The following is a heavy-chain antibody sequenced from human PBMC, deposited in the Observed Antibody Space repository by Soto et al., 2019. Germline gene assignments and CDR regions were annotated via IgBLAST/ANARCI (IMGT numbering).Heavy chain of an antibody. V-gene: IGHV5-51*01. D-gene: IGHD4-17*01. CDR2: IYPGDSDT. CDR3: ARQGDYGDYAAFYYGMDV. CDR1: GYSFTSYW. Sequence: GESLKISCKGSGYSFTSYWIGWVRQMPGKGPEWMGIIYPGDSDTRYSPSFQGQVTISADKSISTAYLQWSSLKASDSAMYYCARQGDYGDYAAFYYGMDVWGQGTTVTVSS. J-gene: IGHJ6*02.